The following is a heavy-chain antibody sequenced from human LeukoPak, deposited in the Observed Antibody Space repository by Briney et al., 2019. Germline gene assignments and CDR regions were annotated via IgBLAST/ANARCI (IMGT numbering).Heavy chain of an antibody. V-gene: IGHV3-11*04. J-gene: IGHJ3*02. D-gene: IGHD3-10*01. CDR2: ISSSGSTI. CDR1: GFTFSDYY. Sequence: GGSLRLSCAASGFTFSDYYMSWIRQAPGKGLEWVSYISSSGSTIYYADSVKGRFTISRDNAKNSLYLQMNSLRAEDTAVYYCARDMVRGVPDAFDIWGQGTMVTVSS. CDR3: ARDMVRGVPDAFDI.